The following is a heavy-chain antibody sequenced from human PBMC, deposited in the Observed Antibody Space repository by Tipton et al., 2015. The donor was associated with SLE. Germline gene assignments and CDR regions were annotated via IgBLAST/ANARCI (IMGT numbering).Heavy chain of an antibody. CDR2: IYYSGST. CDR3: ARGITGPTLGIGYYYGMDV. J-gene: IGHJ6*02. CDR1: GGSISSGDYY. V-gene: IGHV4-39*07. Sequence: TLSLTCTVSGGSISSGDYYWGWIRQPPGKGLEWIGSIYYSGSTYYNPSLKSRVTISVDTSKNQFSLKLSSVTAADTAVYYCARGITGPTLGIGYYYGMDVWGQGTTVTVSS. D-gene: IGHD1/OR15-1a*01.